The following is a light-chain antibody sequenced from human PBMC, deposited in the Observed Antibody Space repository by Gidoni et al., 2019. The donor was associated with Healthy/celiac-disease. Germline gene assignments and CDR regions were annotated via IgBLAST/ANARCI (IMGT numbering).Light chain of an antibody. J-gene: IGKJ1*01. Sequence: DIALTQSPGTLSLSPGERATLSCRASQSVSSSYLAWYQQKPGQAPRLLIYGASSRATGIPDRFSGSGSGTDFTLTISRLEPEDFAVYYCQQYGSSPGTFGQGTKVEIK. CDR1: QSVSSSY. CDR3: QQYGSSPGT. CDR2: GAS. V-gene: IGKV3-20*01.